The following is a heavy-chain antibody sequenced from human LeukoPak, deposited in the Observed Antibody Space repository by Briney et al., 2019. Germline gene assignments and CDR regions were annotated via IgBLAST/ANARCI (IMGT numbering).Heavy chain of an antibody. V-gene: IGHV3-23*01. J-gene: IGHJ3*02. CDR3: AKDYYDSSGYRDDAFDI. Sequence: GGSLRLSCAASGFTFSSYAMSWVRQAPGKGLEWVSAISGSGGSTYYADSVKGRFTISRDNSKNTLYLQMNSLRAEDTAVCYCAKDYYDSSGYRDDAFDIWGQGTMVTVSS. D-gene: IGHD3-22*01. CDR1: GFTFSSYA. CDR2: ISGSGGST.